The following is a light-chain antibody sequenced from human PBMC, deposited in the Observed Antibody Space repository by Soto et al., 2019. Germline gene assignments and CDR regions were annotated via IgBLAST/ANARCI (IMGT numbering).Light chain of an antibody. J-gene: IGKJ5*01. CDR2: DAT. CDR1: QYIRNS. CDR3: QQHRNGAPIT. Sequence: EIVLTQSPATLSLSPGQRATLSCRASQYIRNSLAWYQQKPGQAPRLVISDATDTAAGIPGRFSGSGSGTDFTLTISSLEPEDFAVYYCQQHRNGAPITFGQGTRLEIK. V-gene: IGKV3-11*01.